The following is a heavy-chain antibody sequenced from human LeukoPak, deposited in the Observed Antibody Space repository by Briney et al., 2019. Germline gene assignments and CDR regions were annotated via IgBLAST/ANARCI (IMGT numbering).Heavy chain of an antibody. J-gene: IGHJ4*02. V-gene: IGHV4-34*01. CDR3: ARGYIVVVPAAPRTPAFDY. CDR1: GGSFSGYY. Sequence: SETLSLTCAVYGGSFSGYYWGWIRQPPGKGLEWIGEINRSGSTNYNLSLKSRVTISVDTSKNQFSLKLSSVTAADTAVYYCARGYIVVVPAAPRTPAFDYWGQGTLVTVSS. D-gene: IGHD2-2*01. CDR2: INRSGST.